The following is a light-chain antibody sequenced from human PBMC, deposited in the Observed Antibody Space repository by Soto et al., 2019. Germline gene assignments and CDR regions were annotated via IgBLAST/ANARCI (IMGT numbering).Light chain of an antibody. CDR2: EVF. J-gene: IGLJ1*01. Sequence: QSLLPHPPSASGSPGQSVTISCTGTSSDVGGYNYVSWYQQHPGKAPKLMIYEVFKRPSGVPDRFSGSKSGNTASLTVSGLQAEDEADYYCSSYAGSNNFDVFGTGTKVTVL. V-gene: IGLV2-8*01. CDR1: SSDVGGYNY. CDR3: SSYAGSNNFDV.